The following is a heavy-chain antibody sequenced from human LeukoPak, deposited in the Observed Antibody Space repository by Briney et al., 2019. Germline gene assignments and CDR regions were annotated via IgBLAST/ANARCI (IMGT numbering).Heavy chain of an antibody. CDR1: GGTFSSYA. CDR3: ASRNGGNPLLYYYYYMDV. CDR2: IIPIFGTA. D-gene: IGHD4-23*01. J-gene: IGHJ6*03. Sequence: GASVKVSCKASGGTFSSYAISWVRQAPGQGLEWMGGIIPIFGTANYAQKFQGRVTITTDESTSTAYMELSSLRSEDTAVYYCASRNGGNPLLYYYYYMDVWGKGTTVTVSS. V-gene: IGHV1-69*05.